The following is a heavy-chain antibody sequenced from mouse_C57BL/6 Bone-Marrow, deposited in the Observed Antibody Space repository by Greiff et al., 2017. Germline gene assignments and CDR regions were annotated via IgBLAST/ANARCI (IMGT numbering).Heavy chain of an antibody. CDR2: IDPNSGGT. D-gene: IGHD1-1*01. V-gene: IGHV1-72*01. CDR1: GYTFTSYW. Sequence: QVQLKQPGAELVKPGASVKLSCKASGYTFTSYWMHWVKQRPGRGLEWIGRIDPNSGGTKYNEKFKSKATLTVDKPSSTAYMQLSSLTSEDSAVYYCAREDDGSSLEAWFAYWGQGTLVTVSA. J-gene: IGHJ3*01. CDR3: AREDDGSSLEAWFAY.